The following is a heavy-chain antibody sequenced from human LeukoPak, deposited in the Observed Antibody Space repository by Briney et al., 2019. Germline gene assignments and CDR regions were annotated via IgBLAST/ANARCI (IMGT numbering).Heavy chain of an antibody. D-gene: IGHD3-22*01. CDR2: ISGSGGST. J-gene: IGHJ4*02. V-gene: IGHV3-23*01. CDR1: GFTFSSYA. CDR3: AKVIDSSGYYYGY. Sequence: GGSLRLSCAASGFTFSSYAMSWVRQAPGKGLEWVSAISGSGGSTYYADSVKGRFTISRDNSKNTLYLQMTSLTAEDTAVYYCAKVIDSSGYYYGYWGPGNLVTVSS.